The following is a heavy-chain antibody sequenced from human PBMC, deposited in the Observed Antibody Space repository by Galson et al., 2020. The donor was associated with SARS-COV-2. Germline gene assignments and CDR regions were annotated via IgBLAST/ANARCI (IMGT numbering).Heavy chain of an antibody. CDR2: IYHSGST. CDR1: GYSISSGYF. CDR3: ATYSVVVVSAALLRSDL. D-gene: IGHD2-15*01. V-gene: IGHV4-38-2*02. J-gene: IGHJ5*02. Sequence: SETLSLTCTVSGYSISSGYFWGWIRQPPGKGLGWMGSIYHSGSTYYNPSLKSRVTISVDTSKNQFSLKLSSVTAADTAVYYCATYSVVVVSAALLRSDLSGQATLVTVSS.